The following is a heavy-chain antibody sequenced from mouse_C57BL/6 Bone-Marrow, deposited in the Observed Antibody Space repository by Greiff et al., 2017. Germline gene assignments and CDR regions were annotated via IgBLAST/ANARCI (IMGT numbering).Heavy chain of an antibody. J-gene: IGHJ1*03. Sequence: EVKLVESGGGLVQPKGSLKLSCAASGFSFNTYAMNWVRQAPGKGLEWVARIRSKSNNYATYYADSVKDRFTISRDDSESMLYLQMNNLKTEDTAMYYCVRQVLHWYCDVWGTGTTVTVSS. V-gene: IGHV10-1*01. CDR2: IRSKSNNYAT. CDR3: VRQVLHWYCDV. CDR1: GFSFNTYA. D-gene: IGHD5-1*01.